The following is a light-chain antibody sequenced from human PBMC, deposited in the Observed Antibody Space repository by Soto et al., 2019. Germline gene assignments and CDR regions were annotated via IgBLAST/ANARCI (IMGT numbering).Light chain of an antibody. V-gene: IGKV1-39*01. Sequence: IQLTQSPSSLSVSVGDTVTITCRAGQTISNFLNWYQHKPGKAPNLLIYAASSLLSGVPSRFSGSGSGTDFTLTIASLQPEDFATYYCQQSYRSPYTFGQGTKLEIK. CDR1: QTISNF. J-gene: IGKJ2*01. CDR3: QQSYRSPYT. CDR2: AAS.